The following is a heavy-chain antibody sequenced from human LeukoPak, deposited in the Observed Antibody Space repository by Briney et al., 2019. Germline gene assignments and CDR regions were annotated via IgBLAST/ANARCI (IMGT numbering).Heavy chain of an antibody. V-gene: IGHV3-30-3*01. Sequence: GGSLRLSCAASGFTFSSYAMHWVRRAPGKGLEWVAVISYDGSNKYYADSVKGRFTISRDNSKNTLYLQMNSLRAEDTAVYYWARAIAAAGIPSDYWGQGTLVTVSS. J-gene: IGHJ4*02. D-gene: IGHD6-13*01. CDR1: GFTFSSYA. CDR2: ISYDGSNK. CDR3: ARAIAAAGIPSDY.